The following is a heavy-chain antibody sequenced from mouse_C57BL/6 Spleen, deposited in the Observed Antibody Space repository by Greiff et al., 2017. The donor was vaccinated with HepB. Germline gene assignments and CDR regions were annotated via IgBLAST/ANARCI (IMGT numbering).Heavy chain of an antibody. CDR2: IRSKSNNYAT. CDR3: VRQGDGNYGPSFAY. Sequence: GGGLVQPKGSLKLSCAASGFSFNTYAMNWVRQAPGKGLEWVARIRSKSNNYATYYADSVKDRFTISRDDSESMLYLQMNNLKTEDTAMYYCVRQGDGNYGPSFAYWGQGTLVTVSA. J-gene: IGHJ3*01. D-gene: IGHD2-1*01. CDR1: GFSFNTYA. V-gene: IGHV10-1*01.